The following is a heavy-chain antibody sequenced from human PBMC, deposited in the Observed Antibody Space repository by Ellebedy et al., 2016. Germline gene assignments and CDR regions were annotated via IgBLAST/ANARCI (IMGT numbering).Heavy chain of an antibody. V-gene: IGHV3-33*01. CDR2: IWYDGSNK. CDR1: GFSFSSYG. D-gene: IGHD3-3*02. Sequence: GGSLRLXXAASGFSFSSYGMYWVRQAPGKGLEWVAVIWYDGSNKYYADSVKGRFTISRDNSKNTLYLRMNSLRAEDTALYYCAREGGIFGLDYWGQGTLVTVSS. J-gene: IGHJ4*02. CDR3: AREGGIFGLDY.